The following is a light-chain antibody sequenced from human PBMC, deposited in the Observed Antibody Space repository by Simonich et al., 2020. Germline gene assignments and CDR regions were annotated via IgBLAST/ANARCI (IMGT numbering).Light chain of an antibody. CDR3: CSYAGSSTVV. Sequence: QSVLTQPASESGSPGQSITISCTGTSSDVGSYNLVSWYQQHPGKAPKLMIYEGSKRPSGVSNRFSGSKSGNTASLTISGLQAEDEADYYCCSYAGSSTVVFGGGTKLTVL. J-gene: IGLJ2*01. CDR2: EGS. CDR1: SSDVGSYNL. V-gene: IGLV2-23*01.